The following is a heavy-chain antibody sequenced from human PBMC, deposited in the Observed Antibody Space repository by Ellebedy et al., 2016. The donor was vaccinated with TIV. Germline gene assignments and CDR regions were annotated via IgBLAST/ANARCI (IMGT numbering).Heavy chain of an antibody. D-gene: IGHD2-21*01. CDR3: ATYGGLDV. CDR2: MYPRDSDI. Sequence: GGSLRLXXQASGYSFANYWIGWVRQQPGKGLEWMGVMYPRDSDIRYSPSFEGHVTISADTSISTAYLQWTSLKASDSAMYYCATYGGLDVWGKGTTVTVSS. J-gene: IGHJ6*04. CDR1: GYSFANYW. V-gene: IGHV5-51*01.